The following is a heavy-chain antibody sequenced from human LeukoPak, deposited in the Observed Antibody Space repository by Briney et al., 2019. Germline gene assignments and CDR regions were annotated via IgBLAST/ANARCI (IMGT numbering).Heavy chain of an antibody. CDR2: IYYSGST. J-gene: IGHJ4*02. CDR3: ARAED. V-gene: IGHV4-39*07. CDR1: GDSISSSSYY. Sequence: ASETLSLTCTVSGDSISSSSYYWGWIRQPPGKGLEWIGTIYYSGSTYYNPSLKSRVTISVDTSKNQFSLKLSSVTAADTAVYYCARAEDWGQGTLVTVAS.